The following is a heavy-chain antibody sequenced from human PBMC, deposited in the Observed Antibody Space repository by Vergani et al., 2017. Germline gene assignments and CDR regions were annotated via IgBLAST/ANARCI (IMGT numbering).Heavy chain of an antibody. Sequence: EVQLLESGGGLVQPGGSLRLSCAASGFTFSSYWMSWVRQAPGKGLEWVANIKQDGSEKYYVDSVKGRFTISRDNAKNSLYLQMNSLRAEDTALYYCAKDKSYSSSSIDYWGQGTLVTVSS. CDR3: AKDKSYSSSSIDY. CDR1: GFTFSSYW. CDR2: IKQDGSEK. V-gene: IGHV3-7*01. J-gene: IGHJ4*02. D-gene: IGHD6-6*01.